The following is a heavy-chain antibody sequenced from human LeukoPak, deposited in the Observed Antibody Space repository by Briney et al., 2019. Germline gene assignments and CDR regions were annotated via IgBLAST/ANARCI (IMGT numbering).Heavy chain of an antibody. V-gene: IGHV3-7*01. CDR1: GFTFSSYW. J-gene: IGHJ4*02. CDR3: ARVQYQLLSFDY. Sequence: PGGSLRLSCAAPGFTFSSYWMSWVRQAPGKGLEWVANIKQDGSEKYYVDSVKGRFTISRDNAKNSLYLQMNSLRAEDTAVYYCARVQYQLLSFDYWGQGTLVTVSS. D-gene: IGHD2-2*01. CDR2: IKQDGSEK.